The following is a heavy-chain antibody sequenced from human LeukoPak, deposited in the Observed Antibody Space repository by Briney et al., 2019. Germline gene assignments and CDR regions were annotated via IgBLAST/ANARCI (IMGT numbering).Heavy chain of an antibody. D-gene: IGHD3-3*01. J-gene: IGHJ6*02. V-gene: IGHV1-2*02. Sequence: VASVKVSCKASGYTFTGYYMHWVRQAPGQGLEWMGWINPNSGGTDCAQKFQGRVTMTRDTSISTAYMELSRLRSDDTAVYYCARVGYYDFWSGSYYYYYGMDVWGQGTTVTVSS. CDR3: ARVGYYDFWSGSYYYYYGMDV. CDR2: INPNSGGT. CDR1: GYTFTGYY.